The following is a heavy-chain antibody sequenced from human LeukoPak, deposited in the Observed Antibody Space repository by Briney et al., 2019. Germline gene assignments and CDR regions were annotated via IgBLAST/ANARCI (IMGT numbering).Heavy chain of an antibody. CDR3: ARDVRQRGFDY. CDR2: ISSSSSYI. D-gene: IGHD6-25*01. J-gene: IGHJ4*02. V-gene: IGHV3-21*01. CDR1: GLTFSSYS. Sequence: GGSLRLSCAAYGLTFSSYSMNWVRQAPGKGLEWVSSISSSSSYIYYADSVKGRFTISRDNAKNSLYLPMNSLRAEDTAVYYCARDVRQRGFDYWGQGTLVTVSS.